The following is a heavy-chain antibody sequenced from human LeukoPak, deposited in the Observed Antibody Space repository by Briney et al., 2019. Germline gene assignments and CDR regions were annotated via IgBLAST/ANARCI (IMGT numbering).Heavy chain of an antibody. CDR1: GIILSDNF. V-gene: IGHV3-11*04. CDR3: ASPSPPTGTTDGFDY. D-gene: IGHD1-1*01. CDR2: ISSTSNTI. Sequence: GGSLRLSCAASGIILSDNFMSWIRQAPGKGLEWISYISSTSNTIYYGDSVKGRFIVSRDNAKNSLYLQMNSLRVEDTAVYYCASPSPPTGTTDGFDYWGQGTLVAVS. J-gene: IGHJ4*02.